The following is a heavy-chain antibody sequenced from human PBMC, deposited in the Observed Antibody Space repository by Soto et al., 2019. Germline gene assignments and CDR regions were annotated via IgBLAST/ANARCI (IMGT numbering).Heavy chain of an antibody. CDR1: GFSLSTSGVG. CDR3: AHTTDYYDSSGYYQEPSFDY. Sequence: SGPTLVNPTQTLTLTCTFSGFSLSTSGVGVGWIRQPPGKALEWLALIYWNDDKRYSPSLKSRLTITKDTSKNQVVLTMTNMDPVDTATYYCAHTTDYYDSSGYYQEPSFDYWGQGTLVTVSS. V-gene: IGHV2-5*01. J-gene: IGHJ4*02. CDR2: IYWNDDK. D-gene: IGHD3-22*01.